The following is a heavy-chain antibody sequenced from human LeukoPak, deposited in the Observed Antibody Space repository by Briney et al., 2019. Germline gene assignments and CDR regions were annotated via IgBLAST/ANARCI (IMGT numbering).Heavy chain of an antibody. J-gene: IGHJ4*02. V-gene: IGHV4-59*01. Sequence: SETLSLTCTVSGGSISSYYWSWIRQPPGKGLEWIGYIYYSGSTNYNPSLKSRVTISVDTSKNQFSLKLSSVTAADTAVYYCARSLYYDFGEFDYWGRGTLVTVSS. CDR3: ARSLYYDFGEFDY. D-gene: IGHD3-3*01. CDR2: IYYSGST. CDR1: GGSISSYY.